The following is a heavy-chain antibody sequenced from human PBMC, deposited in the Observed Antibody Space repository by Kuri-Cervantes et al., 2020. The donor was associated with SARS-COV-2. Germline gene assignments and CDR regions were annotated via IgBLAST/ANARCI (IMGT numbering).Heavy chain of an antibody. V-gene: IGHV4-39*01. D-gene: IGHD6-25*01. CDR2: IYYSGTT. CDR3: ARHQQNSGRTYYFDY. CDR1: NGSISSSPYY. Sequence: GSLRLSCSASNGSISSSPYYWAWIRQPPGKGLEWIGSIYYSGTTYNNPSLMSRLTLSLDTSKNQCSLKLSSVTAADTAVYYCARHQQNSGRTYYFDYWGLGTLVTVSS. J-gene: IGHJ4*02.